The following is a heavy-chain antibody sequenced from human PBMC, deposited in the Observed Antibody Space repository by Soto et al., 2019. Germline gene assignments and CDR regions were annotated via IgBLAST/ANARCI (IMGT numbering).Heavy chain of an antibody. CDR3: ATDLTTLVGWFDP. V-gene: IGHV3-21*01. CDR2: ISSSSSYI. Sequence: EVQLVESGGGLVKPGGSLRLSCAASGFTFSSYSMNWVRQAPGKGLEWVSSISSSSSYIYYADSVKGRFTISRDNAKNSLYLQINSLRAEDTAVYYCATDLTTLVGWFDPWGQGTLVTVSS. D-gene: IGHD4-4*01. CDR1: GFTFSSYS. J-gene: IGHJ5*02.